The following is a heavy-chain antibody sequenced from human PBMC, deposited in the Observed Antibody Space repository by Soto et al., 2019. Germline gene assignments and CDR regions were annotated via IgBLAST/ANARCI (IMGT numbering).Heavy chain of an antibody. J-gene: IGHJ4*02. D-gene: IGHD2-15*01. V-gene: IGHV1-69*01. CDR3: ARAVVVAATEFPPFDY. Sequence: QVQLVQSGAEVKKPGSSVKVSCKASGGTFSSHPISWVRQAPGQGLEWMGGIIPIFGTANYAQKFQGRVTITADESTITAYMELSSLRSEDTAVYYCARAVVVAATEFPPFDYWGQGTLVTVSS. CDR1: GGTFSSHP. CDR2: IIPIFGTA.